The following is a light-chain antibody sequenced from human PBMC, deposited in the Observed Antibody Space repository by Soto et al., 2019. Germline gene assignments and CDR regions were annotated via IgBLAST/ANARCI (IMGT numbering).Light chain of an antibody. V-gene: IGKV3-20*01. Sequence: EIVLTQSPGTLSLCPGEGATLSCRASQSFGSSHLAWYQQKPGQAPRLLIYDASSRATDIPDRFSGSGSGTDFTLTISRLEPDDFGVYYCQQYGGSPRTFGQGTKVEIK. J-gene: IGKJ1*01. CDR3: QQYGGSPRT. CDR2: DAS. CDR1: QSFGSSH.